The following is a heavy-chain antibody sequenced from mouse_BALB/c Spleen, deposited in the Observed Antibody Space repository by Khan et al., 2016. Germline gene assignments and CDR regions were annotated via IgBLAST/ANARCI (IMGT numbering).Heavy chain of an antibody. V-gene: IGHV10S3*01. J-gene: IGHJ2*01. CDR1: GFTFNTNA. Sequence: EVQLVETGGGLVQPKGSLKLSCAASGFTFNTNAMNWVRQAPGKGLEWVARIRSKSNNYATYYADSVKDRFTISRDDSQSMLYLQMNNLKTEDTAMYYCVRSFDYWCQGTTLTVSS. CDR3: VRSFDY. CDR2: IRSKSNNYAT.